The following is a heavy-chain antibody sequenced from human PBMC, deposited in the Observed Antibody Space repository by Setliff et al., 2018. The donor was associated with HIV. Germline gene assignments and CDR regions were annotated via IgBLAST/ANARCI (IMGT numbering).Heavy chain of an antibody. D-gene: IGHD6-25*01. CDR2: IDSSGGIK. Sequence: PGGSLRLSCAASGFRFSYYGMNWVRDVPGKGLEWLSYIDSSGGIKSYAHSVKGRFTISRDNAKNSLYLQINSLRAEDTAVYYCARVTSAHPTYYYYYMDVWGKGTTVTVSS. J-gene: IGHJ6*03. V-gene: IGHV3-48*03. CDR3: ARVTSAHPTYYYYYMDV. CDR1: GFRFSYYG.